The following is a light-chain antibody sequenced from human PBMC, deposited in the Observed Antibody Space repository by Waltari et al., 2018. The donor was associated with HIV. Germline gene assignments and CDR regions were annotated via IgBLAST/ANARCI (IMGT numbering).Light chain of an antibody. Sequence: QSVLTQPPSASGTPGQRVTISCSGSSSNIGSNTVNWYQQPPGTAPKLLIYSNKQRPSGVPDRFSGSKSGTSASLAISGLQSEDEADYYCAAWDDSLNAVFGGGTKLTVL. CDR1: SSNIGSNT. J-gene: IGLJ2*01. CDR2: SNK. CDR3: AAWDDSLNAV. V-gene: IGLV1-44*01.